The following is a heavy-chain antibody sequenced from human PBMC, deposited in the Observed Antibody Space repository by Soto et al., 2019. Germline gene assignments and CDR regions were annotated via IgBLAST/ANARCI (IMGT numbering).Heavy chain of an antibody. D-gene: IGHD6-13*01. J-gene: IGHJ4*02. Sequence: SETLSLTCAVYGGSFSGYYWSWIRQPPGKGLEWIGEINHSGSTNYNPSLKSRVTISVDTSKNQFSLRLSSVTAADTAMYYCARGSSRWDYWGQGTLVTVSS. CDR2: INHSGST. V-gene: IGHV4-34*01. CDR1: GGSFSGYY. CDR3: ARGSSRWDY.